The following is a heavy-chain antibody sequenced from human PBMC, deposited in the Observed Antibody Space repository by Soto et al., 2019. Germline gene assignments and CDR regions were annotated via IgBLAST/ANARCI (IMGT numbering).Heavy chain of an antibody. CDR2: IIPIFGTA. CDR3: ARVEVGITGTTYYYYGMDV. Sequence: SGKVYGDRSGNTFISYPMSLVRQAPRQGLEWMGGIIPIFGTANYAQKFQGRVTITADKSTSTAYMELSSLRSEDTAVYYCARVEVGITGTTYYYYGMDVWGQGTKVTVSS. J-gene: IGHJ6*02. D-gene: IGHD1-7*01. V-gene: IGHV1-69*06. CDR1: GNTFISYP.